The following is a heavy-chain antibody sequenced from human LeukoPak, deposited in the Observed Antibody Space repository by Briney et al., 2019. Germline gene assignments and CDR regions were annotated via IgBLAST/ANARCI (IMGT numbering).Heavy chain of an antibody. D-gene: IGHD3-22*01. V-gene: IGHV4-59*01. CDR2: FYYSGTT. J-gene: IGHJ4*02. Sequence: PSETLSLTCAVYGGSFSGYYWSWIRPPPGKGLEWIGYFYYSGTTNYNPSLKSRVAMSLDTSKSQFSLKVNSVTAADTAVYYCARAKGGGSGFFDYWGQGTLVTVSS. CDR3: ARAKGGGSGFFDY. CDR1: GGSFSGYY.